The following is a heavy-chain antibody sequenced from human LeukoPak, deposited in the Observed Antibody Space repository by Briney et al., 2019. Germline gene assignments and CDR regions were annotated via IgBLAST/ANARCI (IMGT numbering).Heavy chain of an antibody. J-gene: IGHJ4*02. Sequence: GGSLRLSCAASGFTVSSNYMSWVRQAPGKGLEWVSVIYSGGSTYYADSVKGRFTISRDNSKNTLYLQMNSLRAEDTAVYYCARDPFGELLRGEKDYWGQGTLVTVSS. CDR2: IYSGGST. D-gene: IGHD3-10*01. CDR1: GFTVSSNY. V-gene: IGHV3-66*01. CDR3: ARDPFGELLRGEKDY.